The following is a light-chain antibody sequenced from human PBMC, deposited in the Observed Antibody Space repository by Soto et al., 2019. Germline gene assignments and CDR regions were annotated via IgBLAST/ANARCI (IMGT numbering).Light chain of an antibody. CDR1: SGHSSYI. Sequence: QLVLTQSSSGSASLGSSVKLTCTLSSGHSSYIIAWHQQQPGKAPRYLMKLEGSGSYNKGSGVPDRFSGSSSGADRYLTISNLQSEDEADYYCETWDSNTRVFGGGTKLTV. V-gene: IGLV4-60*03. CDR3: ETWDSNTRV. CDR2: LEGSGSY. J-gene: IGLJ2*01.